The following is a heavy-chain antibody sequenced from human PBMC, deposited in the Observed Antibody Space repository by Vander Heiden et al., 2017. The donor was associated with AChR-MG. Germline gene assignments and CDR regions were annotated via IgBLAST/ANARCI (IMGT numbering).Heavy chain of an antibody. CDR3: ARFRKQGATVHHPPPYYYYGMDV. J-gene: IGHJ6*02. D-gene: IGHD1-26*01. CDR2: MNPNSGNT. V-gene: IGHV1-8*01. Sequence: QVQLVQSGAEVKKPGASVTLSCKASGYTFTNYDINWVRQATGQGLEWMGWMNPNSGNTGYAQKFQGRVTMTRNTSISTAYMELSSLRSEDTAVYYCARFRKQGATVHHPPPYYYYGMDVWGQGTTVTVSS. CDR1: GYTFTNYD.